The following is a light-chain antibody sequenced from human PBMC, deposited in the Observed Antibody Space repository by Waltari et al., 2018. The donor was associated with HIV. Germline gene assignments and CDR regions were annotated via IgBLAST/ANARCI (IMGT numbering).Light chain of an antibody. CDR1: QSVSSSY. V-gene: IGKV3-20*01. J-gene: IGKJ2*01. CDR2: GAS. Sequence: EIVLTQSPGTLSLSPGERATLSCRASQSVSSSYLAWYQQKPGQAPRLLIYGASSRATGIPGRFSGSGSGTDFTLTISRLGPEDFAVYYCQQYGSSPWYTFGQGTKLEIK. CDR3: QQYGSSPWYT.